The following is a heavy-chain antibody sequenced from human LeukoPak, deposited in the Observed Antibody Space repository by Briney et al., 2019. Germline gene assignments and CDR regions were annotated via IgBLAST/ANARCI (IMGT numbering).Heavy chain of an antibody. J-gene: IGHJ4*02. D-gene: IGHD1-26*01. V-gene: IGHV1-2*02. CDR2: INSNSGGT. CDR3: ARDLGIVGTTGFDY. CDR1: GYTFTSYG. Sequence: ASVKVSFKASGYTFTSYGISWVRQAPGQGLEWMGWINSNSGGTNYEQKFQGRVTMTRDTSISTAYMELNRLRSDDTAVYYCARDLGIVGTTGFDYWGQGTLVTVSS.